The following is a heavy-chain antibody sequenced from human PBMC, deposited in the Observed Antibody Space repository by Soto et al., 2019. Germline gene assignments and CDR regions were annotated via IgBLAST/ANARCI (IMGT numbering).Heavy chain of an antibody. D-gene: IGHD5-18*01. J-gene: IGHJ6*02. CDR2: ISYDGSSK. Sequence: GGSLRLSCAASGFTFSSYAMHWVRQAPGKGLEWVAVISYDGSSKYYADSVKGRFTISRDNSKNTLYLQMNSLRAEDTAVYYCARDRENTQLWLIHYYYGMDVWGQGTTVTVSS. CDR1: GFTFSSYA. CDR3: ARDRENTQLWLIHYYYGMDV. V-gene: IGHV3-30-3*01.